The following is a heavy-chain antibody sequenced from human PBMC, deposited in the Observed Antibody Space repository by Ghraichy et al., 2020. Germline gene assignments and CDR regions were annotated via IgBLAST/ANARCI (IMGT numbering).Heavy chain of an antibody. Sequence: GGSLRRSCTASGFTVDHYAMHWVRQAAGKGLEWVSGISRKGEGYMDSVKGRFTISRDNAKNSLYLQMNSLRPEDTAFYYCAKDRGGLIDTGTVDCWGQGTLVTVSS. J-gene: IGHJ4*02. D-gene: IGHD4-17*01. CDR1: GFTVDHYA. V-gene: IGHV3-9*01. CDR3: AKDRGGLIDTGTVDC. CDR2: ISRKGE.